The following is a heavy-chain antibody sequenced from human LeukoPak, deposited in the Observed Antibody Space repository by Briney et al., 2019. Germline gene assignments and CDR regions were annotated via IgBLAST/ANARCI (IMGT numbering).Heavy chain of an antibody. J-gene: IGHJ4*02. V-gene: IGHV3-30-3*01. CDR3: ARNGEELDY. D-gene: IGHD4-17*01. Sequence: TGGSLRLSCAASGFTFSDYAMHWVRQAPGKGLEWVAVISYDGSDKYYAGSVKGRFTISRDNSKNTLCLQMNSLGVEDTAVYYCARNGEELDYWGLGTLVTVSS. CDR2: ISYDGSDK. CDR1: GFTFSDYA.